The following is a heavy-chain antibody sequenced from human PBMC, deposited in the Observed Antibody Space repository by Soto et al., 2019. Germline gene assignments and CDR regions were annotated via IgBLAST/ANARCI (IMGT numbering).Heavy chain of an antibody. J-gene: IGHJ4*02. D-gene: IGHD7-27*01. V-gene: IGHV3-7*05. Sequence: GGSLRLSCAASGFTFSSYWMSWVRQAPGKGLEWVANIKQGGSEKYYVDSVKGRFTISRDNAKNSLYRQMNSLRAEETAVYYCARDRFGLGMVYFDYWGQGTLVTVSS. CDR2: IKQGGSEK. CDR1: GFTFSSYW. CDR3: ARDRFGLGMVYFDY.